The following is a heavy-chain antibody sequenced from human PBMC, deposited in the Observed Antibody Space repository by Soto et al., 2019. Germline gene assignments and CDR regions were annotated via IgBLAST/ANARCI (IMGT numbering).Heavy chain of an antibody. V-gene: IGHV4-31*03. CDR1: GGSISSGGYY. CDR3: ARVRSIGSGYYSYFDY. Sequence: SETLSLTCTVSGGSISSGGYYWSWIRQHPGKGLEWIGCIYYSGSTYYNPSLKSRVTISVDTSKNQFSLKLSSVTAADTAVYYCARVRSIGSGYYSYFDYWGQGTLVTVS. D-gene: IGHD3-22*01. CDR2: IYYSGST. J-gene: IGHJ4*02.